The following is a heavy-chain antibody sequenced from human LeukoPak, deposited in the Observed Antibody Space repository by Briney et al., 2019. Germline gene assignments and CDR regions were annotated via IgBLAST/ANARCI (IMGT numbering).Heavy chain of an antibody. J-gene: IGHJ4*02. CDR2: ISSSSSYI. Sequence: GGSLRLSCAASGFTFSSYSMNWVSQAPGKGLEWVSSISSSSSYIYYADSVKGRFTISRDNAKNSLYLQMNSLRAEDTAVYYCALRSNRYNWNPKFDYWGQGTLVTVSS. CDR1: GFTFSSYS. D-gene: IGHD1-20*01. V-gene: IGHV3-21*01. CDR3: ALRSNRYNWNPKFDY.